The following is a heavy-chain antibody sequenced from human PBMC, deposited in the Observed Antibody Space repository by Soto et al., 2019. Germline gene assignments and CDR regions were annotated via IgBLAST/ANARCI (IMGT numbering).Heavy chain of an antibody. Sequence: GASVKVSCKASGGTFSSYAISWVRQAPGQGLEWMGGIIPIFGTANYAQKFQGRVTITADESTSTAYMELSSLRSEDTAVYYCARDRRGVVWSSGGYFDYWGQGTLVTVSS. CDR2: IIPIFGTA. V-gene: IGHV1-69*13. CDR1: GGTFSSYA. CDR3: ARDRRGVVWSSGGYFDY. J-gene: IGHJ4*02. D-gene: IGHD2-8*02.